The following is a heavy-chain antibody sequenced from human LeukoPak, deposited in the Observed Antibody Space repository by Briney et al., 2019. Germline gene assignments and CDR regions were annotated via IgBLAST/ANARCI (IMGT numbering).Heavy chain of an antibody. J-gene: IGHJ5*02. CDR3: ARLKYTSSYYTWFDP. Sequence: GGSLSSSCAASGFTFNRYAMNCRRPARRKGLEWASTISDSSDQTYSADSVKGRFTSSRDNSTNTLYLQMNSLRAEDTAMYYCARLKYTSSYYTWFDPWGQGTLVTVSS. V-gene: IGHV3-23*01. CDR2: ISDSSDQT. D-gene: IGHD6-13*01. CDR1: GFTFNRYA.